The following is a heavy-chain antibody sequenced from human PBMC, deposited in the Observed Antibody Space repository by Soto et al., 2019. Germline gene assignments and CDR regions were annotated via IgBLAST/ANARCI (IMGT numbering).Heavy chain of an antibody. Sequence: SETLSLTCSVYGGSFSGYYWSWIRQPPGKGLEWIGEINHSGSTNYNPSLKSRVTISVDTSKNQFSLKLSSVTAADTAVYYCARVRGSSYGHNYYYYGMDVWGQGTTVTSP. CDR1: GGSFSGYY. D-gene: IGHD5-18*01. J-gene: IGHJ6*02. CDR2: INHSGST. CDR3: ARVRGSSYGHNYYYYGMDV. V-gene: IGHV4-34*01.